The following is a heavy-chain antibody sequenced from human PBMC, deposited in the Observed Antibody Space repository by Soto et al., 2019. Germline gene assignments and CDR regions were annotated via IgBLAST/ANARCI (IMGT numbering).Heavy chain of an antibody. CDR1: GFTFSSYA. D-gene: IGHD3-10*01. J-gene: IGHJ5*02. V-gene: IGHV3-23*01. CDR2: VSGSGGST. Sequence: EVQLLESGGGLVQPGGSLRLSCAASGFTFSSYAMSWVRQAPGKGLEWISAVSGSGGSTYYADSVKGRFTISRDNSKDTLYLQMNNLRAEDTAVYYCAKPPDYNWNDGWGQGTLVTVSS. CDR3: AKPPDYNWNDG.